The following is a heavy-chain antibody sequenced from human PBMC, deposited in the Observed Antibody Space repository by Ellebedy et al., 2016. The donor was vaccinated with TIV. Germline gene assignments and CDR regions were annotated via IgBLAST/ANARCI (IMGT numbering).Heavy chain of an antibody. CDR2: INSDGSTT. CDR1: GFTFSSYW. V-gene: IGHV3-74*01. Sequence: GESLKISCAASGFTFSSYWMHWVRQAPGKGLVWVSRINSDGSTTSYADSVKGRFTISRDNAKNTLYLQMNSLRVEDTAVYYCARYSSGFRALDYWGQGTPVTVSS. CDR3: ARYSSGFRALDY. D-gene: IGHD6-19*01. J-gene: IGHJ4*02.